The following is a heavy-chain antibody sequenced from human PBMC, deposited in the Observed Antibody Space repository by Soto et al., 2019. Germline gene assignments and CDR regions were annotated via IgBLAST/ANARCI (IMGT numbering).Heavy chain of an antibody. CDR1: GYTFTGYY. D-gene: IGHD1-20*01. J-gene: IGHJ3*02. CDR3: ARYRRYQSEDDFDM. V-gene: IGHV1-2*02. Sequence: ASVNVSCKASGYTFTGYYMHCVRQAPGQGLEWMGWINPNSGGTNYAQKFQGRVAMTRDTSIGTAYMELSRLRSDDTAVYYCARYRRYQSEDDFDMWGQVTMEAVSS. CDR2: INPNSGGT.